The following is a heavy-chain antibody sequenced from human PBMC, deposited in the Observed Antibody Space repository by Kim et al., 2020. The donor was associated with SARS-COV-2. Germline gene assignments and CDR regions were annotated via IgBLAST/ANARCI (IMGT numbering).Heavy chain of an antibody. V-gene: IGHV1-2*02. J-gene: IGHJ4*02. Sequence: ASVKVSCRTSGYTFSDYYIHWVRQAPGQGLEWMGWINPNSGGTNYAQKFQDRVTMTSDTSINTAYMELSGLKSDDTAVFYCARDLKKTHYYDTASAYPDSWGQGTLVTVSS. D-gene: IGHD3-22*01. CDR1: GYTFSDYY. CDR3: ARDLKKTHYYDTASAYPDS. CDR2: INPNSGGT.